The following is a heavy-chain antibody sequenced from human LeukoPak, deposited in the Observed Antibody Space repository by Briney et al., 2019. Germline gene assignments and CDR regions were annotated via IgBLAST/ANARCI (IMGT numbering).Heavy chain of an antibody. D-gene: IGHD3-10*01. Sequence: PGRSLRLSCAASGFSFNIFGMHWVRQAPGKGLEWVAIISSDGTNKDHADSVKGRFTISRDNSKNTLYLQMNSLRTEDTAVYYCAKKSPGSFIALPDYWGQGTLVTVSS. CDR3: AKKSPGSFIALPDY. CDR1: GFSFNIFG. J-gene: IGHJ4*02. V-gene: IGHV3-30*18. CDR2: ISSDGTNK.